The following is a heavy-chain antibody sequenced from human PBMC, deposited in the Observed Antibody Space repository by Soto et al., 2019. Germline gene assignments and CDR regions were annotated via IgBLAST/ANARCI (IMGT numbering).Heavy chain of an antibody. V-gene: IGHV3-30*18. CDR3: AKDGLGYSYGYVSPRYAYYYYGMDV. J-gene: IGHJ6*02. Sequence: PGGSLRLSCAASGFTFSSYGMHWVRQAPGKGLEWVAVISYDGSNKYYADSVKGRFTISRDNSKNTLYLQMNSLRAEDTAVYYCAKDGLGYSYGYVSPRYAYYYYGMDVWGQGTTVTVSS. CDR1: GFTFSSYG. CDR2: ISYDGSNK. D-gene: IGHD5-18*01.